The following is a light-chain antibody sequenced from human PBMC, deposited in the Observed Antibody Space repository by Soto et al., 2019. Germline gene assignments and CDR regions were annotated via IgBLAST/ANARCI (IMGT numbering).Light chain of an antibody. CDR1: SSDVGGYNY. Sequence: QSALTQPASVSGSPGQSITISCTGTSSDVGGYNYVSWYQQHPGKAPKLMIYDVSHRPSGVSNRFSGSKSGNTASLTISGLQAEDESEYYCSSYTSSSTRLYVFGTGTKVTVL. V-gene: IGLV2-14*01. CDR3: SSYTSSSTRLYV. J-gene: IGLJ1*01. CDR2: DVS.